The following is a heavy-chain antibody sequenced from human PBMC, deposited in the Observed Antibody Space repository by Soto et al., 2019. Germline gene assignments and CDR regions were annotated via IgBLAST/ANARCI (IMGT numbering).Heavy chain of an antibody. V-gene: IGHV4-59*08. CDR2: IYYSGST. Sequence: PSETLSLTCTVSGGSISSYYWSWIRQPPGKGLEWIGYIYYSGSTNYNPSLKSRVTISVDTSKNQFSLKLSSVTAADTAVYYFARHKRVRDWLGDYYYYYMDVWGKGTTVTVSS. CDR3: ARHKRVRDWLGDYYYYYMDV. D-gene: IGHD3-9*01. CDR1: GGSISSYY. J-gene: IGHJ6*03.